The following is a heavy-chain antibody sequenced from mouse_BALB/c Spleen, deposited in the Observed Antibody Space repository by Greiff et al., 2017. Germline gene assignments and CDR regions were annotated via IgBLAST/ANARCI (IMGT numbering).Heavy chain of an antibody. CDR1: GFTFSSYA. D-gene: IGHD1-1*01. J-gene: IGHJ4*01. CDR3: AREEDYYGSSLYYYAMDY. CDR2: ISSGGST. Sequence: DVQLQESGGGLVKPGGSLKLSCAASGFTFSSYAMSWVRQTPEKRLEWVASISSGGSTYYPDSVKGRFTISRDNARNILYLQMSSLRSEDTAMYYCAREEDYYGSSLYYYAMDYWGQGTSVTVSS. V-gene: IGHV5-6-5*01.